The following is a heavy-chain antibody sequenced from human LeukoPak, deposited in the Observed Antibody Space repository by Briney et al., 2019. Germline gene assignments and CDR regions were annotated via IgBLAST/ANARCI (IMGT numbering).Heavy chain of an antibody. CDR2: INHSGST. CDR1: GGSFSGYY. Sequence: SETLSLTCAVYGGSFSGYYWSWIRQPPGKGLEWIGEINHSGSTNYNPSLKSRVTISVDTSKNQFSLKLSSVTAADTAVYYCARRDYYGSGSPLRRWGQGTLVTVSS. D-gene: IGHD3-10*01. V-gene: IGHV4-34*01. J-gene: IGHJ4*02. CDR3: ARRDYYGSGSPLRR.